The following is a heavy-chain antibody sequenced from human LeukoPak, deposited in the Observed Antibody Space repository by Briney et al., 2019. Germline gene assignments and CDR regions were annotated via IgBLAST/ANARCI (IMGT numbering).Heavy chain of an antibody. D-gene: IGHD3-10*01. CDR3: AKDLTGMVRGEGAFDY. Sequence: GGSLRLSCADSGFTFSRYWMHWVRQTPGKGLVWVSCISADGSVTRYADSVKGRFTISRDNSKNTLYLQMNSLRAEDTAVYYCAKDLTGMVRGEGAFDYWGQGTLVTVSS. CDR2: ISADGSVT. CDR1: GFTFSRYW. V-gene: IGHV3-74*01. J-gene: IGHJ4*02.